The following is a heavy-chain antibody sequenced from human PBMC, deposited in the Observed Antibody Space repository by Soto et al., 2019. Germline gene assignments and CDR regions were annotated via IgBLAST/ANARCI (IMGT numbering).Heavy chain of an antibody. D-gene: IGHD6-13*01. CDR3: ARAVAAGEFDY. Sequence: GGSLRLSCAASGFTFSSYDMHWVRQATGKGLEWVSAIGTAGDTYYPGSVKGRFTISRENAKNSLYLQMNSLRAGDTAVYYCARAVAAGEFDYWGQGTLVTVSS. CDR1: GFTFSSYD. V-gene: IGHV3-13*01. J-gene: IGHJ4*02. CDR2: IGTAGDT.